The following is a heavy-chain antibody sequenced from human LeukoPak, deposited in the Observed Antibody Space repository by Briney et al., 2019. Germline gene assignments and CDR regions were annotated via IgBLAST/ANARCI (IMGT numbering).Heavy chain of an antibody. V-gene: IGHV4-39*01. CDR3: ARHAYSSSYFDY. J-gene: IGHJ4*02. Sequence: SETLSLTCTVSGGSIITDNYYWTWIRQPPGKGLEWIASILYSGNTYYSPSLRSRVTISVDTSKNQFSLKLSSVTAADTAVYYCARHAYSSSYFDYWGQGTLVTVSS. CDR2: ILYSGNT. CDR1: GGSIITDNYY. D-gene: IGHD6-13*01.